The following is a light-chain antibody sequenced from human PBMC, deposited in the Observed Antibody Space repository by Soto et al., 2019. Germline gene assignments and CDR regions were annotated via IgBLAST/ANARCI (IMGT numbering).Light chain of an antibody. J-gene: IGKJ2*01. CDR3: QQSYSVPPT. CDR2: DAS. V-gene: IGKV1-39*01. CDR1: QRISTS. Sequence: DVQMTQSPSSLSASVGDRVTITCRASQRISTSLNWYQQKPGKAPKFLIYDASSLQSEVPSRFSGSGSGTDFTLTISNLQPEDFATYYCQQSYSVPPTFGQGTKLEI.